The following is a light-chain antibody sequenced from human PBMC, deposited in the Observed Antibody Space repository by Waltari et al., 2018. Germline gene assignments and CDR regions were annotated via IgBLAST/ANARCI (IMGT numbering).Light chain of an antibody. Sequence: DIVMTQSPDSLAVSLGERATINCKSSQSILYSSNNKNYLAWYQQKPGQPPKLLIYWASIRESGVPDRFSGSGSGTDFTLTISSLQAADVAVYYCQQYYTTPCTFGQGTKLGIK. V-gene: IGKV4-1*01. J-gene: IGKJ2*01. CDR2: WAS. CDR1: QSILYSSNNKNY. CDR3: QQYYTTPCT.